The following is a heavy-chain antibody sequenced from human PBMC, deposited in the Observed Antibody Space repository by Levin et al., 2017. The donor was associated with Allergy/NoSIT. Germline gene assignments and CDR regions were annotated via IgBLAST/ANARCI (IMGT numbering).Heavy chain of an antibody. V-gene: IGHV1-69*13. CDR2: IIPIFGTA. CDR1: GGTFSSYA. Sequence: SVKVSCKASGGTFSSYAISWVRQAPGQGLEWMGGIIPIFGTANYAQKFQGRVTITADESTSTAYMELSSLRSEDTAVYYCARLPGSSGYYYEVYFDYWGQGTLVTVSS. J-gene: IGHJ4*02. CDR3: ARLPGSSGYYYEVYFDY. D-gene: IGHD3-22*01.